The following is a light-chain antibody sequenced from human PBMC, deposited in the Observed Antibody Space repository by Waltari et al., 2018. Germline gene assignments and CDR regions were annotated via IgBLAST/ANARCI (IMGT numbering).Light chain of an antibody. CDR1: QSISSW. J-gene: IGKJ2*01. V-gene: IGKV1-5*03. CDR3: QQYKSYPYT. Sequence: DIQMTQSPSTLAASVGDRVTVTCRASQSISSWLAWYQQKPGRAPKLLIYKASTLESGVPSRFSGSGSGTEFSLSISSLQPDDFATYDCQQYKSYPYTFGQGTHLEIK. CDR2: KAS.